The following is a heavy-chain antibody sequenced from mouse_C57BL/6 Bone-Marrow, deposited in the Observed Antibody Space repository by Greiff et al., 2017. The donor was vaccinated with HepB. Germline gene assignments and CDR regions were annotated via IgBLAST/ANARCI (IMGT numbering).Heavy chain of an antibody. CDR2: INPNNGGT. CDR3: ARGTTVVEGDAMDY. J-gene: IGHJ4*01. D-gene: IGHD1-1*01. V-gene: IGHV1-26*01. CDR1: GYTFTDYY. Sequence: VQLQQSGPELVKPGASVKISCKASGYTFTDYYMNWVKQSHGKSLEWIGDINPNNGGTSYNQKFKGKGTLTVDKSSSTAYLELRSLTSEDSAVYYCARGTTVVEGDAMDYWGQGTSVTVSS.